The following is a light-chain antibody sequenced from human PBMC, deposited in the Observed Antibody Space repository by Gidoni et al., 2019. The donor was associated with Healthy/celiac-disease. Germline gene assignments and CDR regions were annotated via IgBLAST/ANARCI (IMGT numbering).Light chain of an antibody. J-gene: IGKJ3*01. CDR2: DAS. CDR3: QQRSNWPPFT. Sequence: EIVLTQSPATLSLSPGERATLSCRASQSVSIYLAWYQQKPGQAPRLLIYDASNRATGIPARFSGSGSGTDFPLTISSLEPEDFAVYYCQQRSNWPPFTFGPGTKVDIK. CDR1: QSVSIY. V-gene: IGKV3-11*01.